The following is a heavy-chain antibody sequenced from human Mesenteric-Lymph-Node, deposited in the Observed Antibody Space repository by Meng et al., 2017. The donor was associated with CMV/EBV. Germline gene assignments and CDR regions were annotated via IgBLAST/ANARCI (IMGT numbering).Heavy chain of an antibody. D-gene: IGHD3-3*01. V-gene: IGHV3-7*01. J-gene: IGHJ6*02. CDR3: AREATQDYDFWSGYHYYYYYGMDV. CDR2: IKQDGSEK. CDR1: GFTFSSYW. Sequence: ETLSLTCAASGFTFSSYWMSWVRQAPGKGLEWVANIKQDGSEKYYVDSVKGRFTISRDNAKNSLYLQMNSLRAEDTAVYYCAREATQDYDFWSGYHYYYYYGMDVWGQGTTVTVSS.